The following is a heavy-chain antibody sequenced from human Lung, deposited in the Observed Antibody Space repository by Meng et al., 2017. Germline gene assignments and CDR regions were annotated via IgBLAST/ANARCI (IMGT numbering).Heavy chain of an antibody. CDR1: GFTFSNAW. CDR3: SGHVDY. Sequence: GESLKISCAASGFTFSNAWMTWVRQAPGKGLEWIGRMKSNVDGGTVDYAAAVKGRFFISRDDSENTFYLQMNSLKTGDTAVYYCSGHVDYWDHGTLVTVSS. CDR2: MKSNVDGGTV. J-gene: IGHJ4*01. V-gene: IGHV3-15*01.